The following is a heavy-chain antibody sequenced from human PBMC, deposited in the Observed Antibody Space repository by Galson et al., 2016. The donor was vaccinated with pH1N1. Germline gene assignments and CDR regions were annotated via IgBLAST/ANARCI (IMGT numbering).Heavy chain of an antibody. CDR2: ISGSGANT. J-gene: IGHJ6*02. Sequence: SLRLSCAASGFTFSTYAMNWVRQAPGKGLEWVAAISGSGANTYYADSLKGRFTISRDNSKNTLYLQMNSLRAEDTAVYYCAKEHPVHYGMDVWGQGTTVTVSS. CDR1: GFTFSTYA. V-gene: IGHV3-23*01. CDR3: AKEHPVHYGMDV.